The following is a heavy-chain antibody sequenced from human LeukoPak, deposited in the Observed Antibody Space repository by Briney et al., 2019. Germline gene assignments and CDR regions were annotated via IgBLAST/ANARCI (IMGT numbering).Heavy chain of an antibody. CDR3: ARGRRYRGYDLKNNWFDP. Sequence: SETLSLTCTVSGYSISSGYYWGWIRQPPGKGLEWIGSIYHSGSTYYNPSLKSRVTISVDTSKNQFSLKLSSVTAADTAVYYCARGRRYRGYDLKNNWFDPWGQGTLVTVSS. V-gene: IGHV4-38-2*02. CDR2: IYHSGST. D-gene: IGHD5-12*01. CDR1: GYSISSGYY. J-gene: IGHJ5*02.